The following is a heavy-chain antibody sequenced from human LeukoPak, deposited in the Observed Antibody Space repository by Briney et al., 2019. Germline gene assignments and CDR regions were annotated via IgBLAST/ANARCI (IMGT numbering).Heavy chain of an antibody. D-gene: IGHD1-26*01. Sequence: ASVKVSCKASGGTFSSYAISWVRQAPGQGLEWMGGIIPIFGTANYAQKFQGRVMITTDESTSTAYMELSSLRSEDTAVYYCARDSSGSYRAEYFQHWGQGTLVTVSS. J-gene: IGHJ1*01. CDR3: ARDSSGSYRAEYFQH. CDR1: GGTFSSYA. CDR2: IIPIFGTA. V-gene: IGHV1-69*05.